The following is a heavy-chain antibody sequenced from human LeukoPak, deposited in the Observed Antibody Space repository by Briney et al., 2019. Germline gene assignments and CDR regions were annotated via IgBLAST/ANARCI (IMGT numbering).Heavy chain of an antibody. CDR2: IHYSGST. CDR1: GYSITSGYY. CDR3: AREVVAAAGTDAFDI. D-gene: IGHD6-13*01. J-gene: IGHJ3*02. V-gene: IGHV4-61*01. Sequence: SETLSLTCTVSGYSITSGYYWSWIRQPPGKGLGWIGYIHYSGSTNYNPSLKSGVTISVDTSKNQFSLKLSSVTAADSAVYYCAREVVAAAGTDAFDIWGQGTMVTVSS.